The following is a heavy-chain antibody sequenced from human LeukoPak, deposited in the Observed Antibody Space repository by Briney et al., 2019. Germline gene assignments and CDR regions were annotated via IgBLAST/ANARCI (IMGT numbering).Heavy chain of an antibody. CDR1: GGSISSYY. D-gene: IGHD3-10*01. J-gene: IGHJ4*02. CDR2: ISDIGSI. V-gene: IGHV4-59*01. Sequence: SGTLSLTCTVSGGSISSYYWSWIRQPPGKGLEWIAYISDIGSINYNPSLKSRVTISVDTSKNQFSLKLSSATAADTAVYYCARQVYYYGSGGYYFDYWGQGTLVTVSS. CDR3: ARQVYYYGSGGYYFDY.